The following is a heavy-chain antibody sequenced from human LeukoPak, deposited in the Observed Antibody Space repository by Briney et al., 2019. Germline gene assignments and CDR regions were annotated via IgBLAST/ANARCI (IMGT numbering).Heavy chain of an antibody. V-gene: IGHV3-30-3*01. D-gene: IGHD5-18*01. Sequence: GRSLRLSCAASGFTFSSYAMHWVRQAPGKGLEWVAVISYDGSNKYYADSVKGRFTISRDNSKNTLYLRMNSLRAEDTAVYYCARDEIGDTAMAYYYYGMDVWGQGTTVTVSS. CDR3: ARDEIGDTAMAYYYYGMDV. J-gene: IGHJ6*02. CDR2: ISYDGSNK. CDR1: GFTFSSYA.